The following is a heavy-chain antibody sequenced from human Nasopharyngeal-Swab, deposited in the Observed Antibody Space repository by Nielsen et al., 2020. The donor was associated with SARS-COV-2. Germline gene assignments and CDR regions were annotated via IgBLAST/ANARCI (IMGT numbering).Heavy chain of an antibody. CDR3: AKDPYYDFWSGYYFDY. D-gene: IGHD3-3*01. CDR2: ISYDGSNK. J-gene: IGHJ4*02. Sequence: WIRQPPGKGLERVAVISYDGSNKYYADSVKGRFTISRDNSKNTLYLQMNSLRAEDTAVYYCAKDPYYDFWSGYYFDYWGQGTLVTVSS. V-gene: IGHV3-30-3*02.